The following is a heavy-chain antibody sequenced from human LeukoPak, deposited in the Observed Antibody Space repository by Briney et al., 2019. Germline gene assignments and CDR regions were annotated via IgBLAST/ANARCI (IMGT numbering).Heavy chain of an antibody. Sequence: GGSLRLSCAASGFSFGSSVMSWVRQAPGKGLEWVSAITADGGGTNHAGSVKGRFTISRDNSKSTLYLQMNSLRAEDTAVYYCVKEDHYGDYVQIDHWGQGTLVTVSS. V-gene: IGHV3-23*01. CDR1: GFSFGSSV. CDR2: ITADGGGT. D-gene: IGHD4-17*01. CDR3: VKEDHYGDYVQIDH. J-gene: IGHJ4*02.